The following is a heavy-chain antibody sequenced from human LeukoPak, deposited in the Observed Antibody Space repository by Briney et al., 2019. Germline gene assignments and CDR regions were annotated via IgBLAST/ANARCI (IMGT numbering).Heavy chain of an antibody. CDR3: ATNYYDSSGYFPDFDY. CDR1: GFTFNSYA. J-gene: IGHJ4*02. D-gene: IGHD3-22*01. V-gene: IGHV3-23*01. Sequence: GGSLRLSCAASGFTFNSYAMNWVRQAPMKGLEWVSGISGSGRDTYYADSVKGRFTISRDNSKNTLYLQMNSLRADDTAVYYCATNYYDSSGYFPDFDYWGQGAQVSVSS. CDR2: ISGSGRDT.